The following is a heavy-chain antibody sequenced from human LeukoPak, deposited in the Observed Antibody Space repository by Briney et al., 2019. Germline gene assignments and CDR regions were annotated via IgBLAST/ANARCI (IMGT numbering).Heavy chain of an antibody. J-gene: IGHJ3*01. CDR1: GGSISSGEYH. V-gene: IGHV4-30-4*01. CDR3: ARVGVSSFHDTFDL. Sequence: SETLSLTCTVSGGSISSGEYHWSWIRQSPGKGLEWIGYIYHRGSTYDNPSLKSRVTISVDTSKNQFSLKLSSVTVADTAVYYCARVGVSSFHDTFDLWGPGTMVTVSS. CDR2: IYHRGST. D-gene: IGHD3-16*01.